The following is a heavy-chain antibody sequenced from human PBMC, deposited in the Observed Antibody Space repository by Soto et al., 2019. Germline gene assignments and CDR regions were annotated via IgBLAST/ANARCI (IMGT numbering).Heavy chain of an antibody. CDR2: IYYGGST. CDR3: ATEGVGSRSLDAFDI. Sequence: QVQLQESGPGLVKPSQTLSLTCTVSGGSISSGGYYWSWTRQHPGKGMEWIGYIYYGGSTYYNPALKSRVTISVDTSKDQFALLLSSVTAADTAVYYCATEGVGSRSLDAFDIWGQGTMVTVSS. D-gene: IGHD1-26*01. V-gene: IGHV4-31*03. CDR1: GGSISSGGYY. J-gene: IGHJ3*02.